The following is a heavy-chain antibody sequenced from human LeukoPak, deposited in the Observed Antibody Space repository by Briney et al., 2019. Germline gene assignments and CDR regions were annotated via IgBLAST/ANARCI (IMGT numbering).Heavy chain of an antibody. CDR1: GSTFNSYS. CDR2: ISGTSTYI. J-gene: IGHJ4*02. V-gene: IGHV3-21*01. Sequence: GGSLRLSCAASGSTFNSYSMNWVRQAPGKGLEWVSSISGTSTYIFYADSVKGRFTVSRDNAKNSLHLQMNSLRAEDTAVYYCATSSVADYFDNWGQGTLVTVSS. CDR3: ATSSVADYFDN.